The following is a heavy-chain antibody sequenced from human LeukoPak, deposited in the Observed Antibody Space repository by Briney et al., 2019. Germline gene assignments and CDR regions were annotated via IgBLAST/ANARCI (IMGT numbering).Heavy chain of an antibody. CDR3: ARDCSSSSCYGGSFDS. J-gene: IGHJ4*02. CDR1: GYTFTSYG. D-gene: IGHD2-15*01. CDR2: ISAYNGNT. Sequence: ASVKVSCKASGYTFTSYGISWVRQAPGQGLESMGWISAYNGNTNYAQKLQGRVTMTTDTSTSTAYMELRSLRSDDTAVYYCARDCSSSSCYGGSFDSWGQGTLVTVSS. V-gene: IGHV1-18*01.